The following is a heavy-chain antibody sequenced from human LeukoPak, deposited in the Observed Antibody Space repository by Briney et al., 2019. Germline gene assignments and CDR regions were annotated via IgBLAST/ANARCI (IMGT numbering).Heavy chain of an antibody. CDR1: GGSISSGGYS. CDR2: IYHSGST. Sequence: ESSETLSLTCAVSGGSISSGGYSWSWIRQPPGKGLEWIGYIYHSGSTYYNPSLKSRVTISVDRSGNQFSLKLSSVTAADTAVYYCARVATTYYLDYWGQGTLVTVSS. D-gene: IGHD5-12*01. CDR3: ARVATTYYLDY. J-gene: IGHJ4*02. V-gene: IGHV4-30-2*01.